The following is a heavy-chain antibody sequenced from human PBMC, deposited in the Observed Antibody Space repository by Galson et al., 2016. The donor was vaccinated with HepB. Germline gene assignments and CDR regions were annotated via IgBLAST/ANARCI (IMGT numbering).Heavy chain of an antibody. CDR1: GYTFTTYW. CDR3: ARGRAVPVAGAFEI. D-gene: IGHD6-19*01. J-gene: IGHJ3*02. V-gene: IGHV5-51*01. Sequence: QSGAEVKKTGESLKISCKGSGYTFTTYWIGWVRQMPGKGPVWMGIIYPGDADTRYSPSFQGQVTISADKSISTAYLQWSSLKASDTAMYYCARGRAVPVAGAFEIWGQGTMVTVSA. CDR2: IYPGDADT.